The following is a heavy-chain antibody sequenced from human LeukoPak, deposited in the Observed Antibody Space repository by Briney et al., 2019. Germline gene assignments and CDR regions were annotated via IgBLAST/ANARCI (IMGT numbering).Heavy chain of an antibody. CDR1: GFTFSNAW. J-gene: IGHJ3*02. CDR2: IKSKTDGGTT. V-gene: IGHV3-15*01. CDR3: TAWALLLPEDAFDI. Sequence: GGSLRLSCAASGFTFSNAWMSWVRQAPGKGLEWVGRIKSKTDGGTTDYAAPVKGRFTISRDDPKNTLYLQMNSLKTEDTAVYYCTAWALLLPEDAFDIWGQGTMVTVSS. D-gene: IGHD3-22*01.